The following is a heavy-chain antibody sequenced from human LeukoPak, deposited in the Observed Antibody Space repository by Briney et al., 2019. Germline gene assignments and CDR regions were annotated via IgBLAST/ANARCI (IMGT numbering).Heavy chain of an antibody. Sequence: GGSLRLSCAASGFSFSSYSFNWVRQAPGKGLEWISYISSPTSNIHYADSVKGRFTISRDNAKNSLFLQMNSLRAEDTAVYYCAKDWSKVAGPIDYWGQGTLVTVSS. CDR3: AKDWSKVAGPIDY. V-gene: IGHV3-48*01. J-gene: IGHJ4*02. CDR1: GFSFSSYS. D-gene: IGHD6-19*01. CDR2: ISSPTSNI.